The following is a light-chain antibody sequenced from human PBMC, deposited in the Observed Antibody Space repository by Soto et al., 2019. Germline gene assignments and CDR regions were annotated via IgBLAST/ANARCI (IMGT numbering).Light chain of an antibody. CDR3: QQTYTTPWT. V-gene: IGKV1-39*01. Sequence: DIQMTQSPSSLSASVGDRVTITCRASQTILRYLNWYQHQSGRAPKLLISAASSLQSGVPSRFNGSRSGTDFTFTINTLQPEDSATYYCQQTYTTPWTFGQGTKVE. J-gene: IGKJ1*01. CDR2: AAS. CDR1: QTILRY.